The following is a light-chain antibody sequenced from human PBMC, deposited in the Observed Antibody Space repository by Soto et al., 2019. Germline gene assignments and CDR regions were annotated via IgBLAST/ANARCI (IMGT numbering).Light chain of an antibody. CDR3: QQYGSSPIT. CDR1: QSVSSD. CDR2: GAS. J-gene: IGKJ5*01. Sequence: EIVLTQSPATLSVSPGETFTLSCRASQSVSSDVAWYQQKPGQAPRLLIYGASSRATGIPDRFSGSGSGTDFTLTISRLEPEDFAVYYCQQYGSSPITFGQGTRLEIK. V-gene: IGKV3-20*01.